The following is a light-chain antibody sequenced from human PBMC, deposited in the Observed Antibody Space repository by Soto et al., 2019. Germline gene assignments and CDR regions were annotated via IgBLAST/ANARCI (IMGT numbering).Light chain of an antibody. J-gene: IGLJ1*01. Sequence: QSVLTQPASVSGSPGQSITISCTGTGSDVGAYNYVSWYQQCPGKAPKLIIYDVVNRPSGVSNRFSGSKSGNTAALIIFGLQAEDEADYYCCSYTSSSTYVFGTGTKLTVL. CDR3: CSYTSSSTYV. V-gene: IGLV2-14*01. CDR2: DVV. CDR1: GSDVGAYNY.